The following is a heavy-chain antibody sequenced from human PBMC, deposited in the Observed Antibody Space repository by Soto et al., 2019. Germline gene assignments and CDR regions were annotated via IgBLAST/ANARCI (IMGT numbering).Heavy chain of an antibody. CDR2: ISFEGSSK. D-gene: IGHD2-15*01. V-gene: IGHV3-30*03. Sequence: QVQLVESGGGVVQPGRSLRLSCVASGFTFSNHGMHWVRQAPGKGLEWVAVISFEGSSKYYTDSVKGRFTISRDDSKNPVYLQTNSLRAEDTAVYFCARDSGVGSCSGGSCYTSNWFDPWGQGTLVTVSS. CDR3: ARDSGVGSCSGGSCYTSNWFDP. J-gene: IGHJ5*02. CDR1: GFTFSNHG.